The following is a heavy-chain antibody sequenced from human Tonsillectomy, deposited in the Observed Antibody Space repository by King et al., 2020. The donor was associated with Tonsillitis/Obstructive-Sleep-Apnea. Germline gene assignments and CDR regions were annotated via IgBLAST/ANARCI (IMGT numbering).Heavy chain of an antibody. CDR3: TYDGGNPPGDYFDY. CDR1: GFTFSGSA. CDR2: IRSKANSYAT. Sequence: VQLVESGGGLVQPGGSLKLSCAASGFTFSGSAMHWVRQASGKGLEWVGRIRSKANSYATAYAASVKGRFTISRDDSKNTAYLQMNSLKTEDTAVYYCTYDGGNPPGDYFDYWGQGTLVTVSS. D-gene: IGHD4-23*01. J-gene: IGHJ4*02. V-gene: IGHV3-73*01.